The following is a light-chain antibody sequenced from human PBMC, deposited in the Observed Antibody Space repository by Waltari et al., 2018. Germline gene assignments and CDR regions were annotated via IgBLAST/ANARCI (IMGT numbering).Light chain of an antibody. V-gene: IGKV4-1*01. CDR3: QQYYNPPLT. CDR2: WAS. CDR1: QSVLYTPNDKNY. Sequence: DIVMTQSPDSLAVSLGATATINCKSSQSVLYTPNDKNYLAWYQQKPGQPPKLLIYWASTREFGVPDRFSGSGSGTDFTLTISSLQAEDVAVYYCQQYYNPPLTFGQGTKVELK. J-gene: IGKJ1*01.